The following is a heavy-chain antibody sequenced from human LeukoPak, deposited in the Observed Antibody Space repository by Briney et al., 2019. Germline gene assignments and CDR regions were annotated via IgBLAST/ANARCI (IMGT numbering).Heavy chain of an antibody. V-gene: IGHV4-38-2*02. J-gene: IGHJ4*02. Sequence: SETLSLTCTVSGYSISSGYYWGWIRQPPGKGLEWIGSIYHSGSTYYNPSLKSRVTISVDTSKNQFSLKLSSVTAADTAVYYCARGSSVVIPKYYFDYWGQGTLVTVSS. CDR3: ARGSSVVIPKYYFDY. CDR2: IYHSGST. D-gene: IGHD3-16*02. CDR1: GYSISSGYY.